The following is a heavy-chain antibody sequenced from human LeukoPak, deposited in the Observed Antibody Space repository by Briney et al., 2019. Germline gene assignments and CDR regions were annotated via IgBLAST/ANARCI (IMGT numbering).Heavy chain of an antibody. V-gene: IGHV4-38-2*02. D-gene: IGHD1-7*01. CDR2: IFHSGNT. Sequence: PSETLSLTCTVSGYSISSVYYWGWIRQPPGKGLEWIGSIFHSGNTYYNPSLKSRVTISVDTSKNQFSLKVNSVTAADTAVYYCARVGYNWNLWFDFWGQGTTVTVSS. CDR1: GYSISSVYY. J-gene: IGHJ3*01. CDR3: ARVGYNWNLWFDF.